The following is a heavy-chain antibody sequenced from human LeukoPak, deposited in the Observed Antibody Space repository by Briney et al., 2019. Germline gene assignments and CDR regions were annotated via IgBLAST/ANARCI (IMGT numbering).Heavy chain of an antibody. Sequence: GGSLRLSCAASGFTFSDYYMSWIRQAPGKGLEWVSYISSSSSYTNYADSVKGRFTISRDNAKNSLYLQMNSLRAEDTAVYYCARLNTAGGGNWFDPWGQGTLVTVSS. D-gene: IGHD5-18*01. CDR2: ISSSSSYT. J-gene: IGHJ5*02. CDR1: GFTFSDYY. CDR3: ARLNTAGGGNWFDP. V-gene: IGHV3-11*06.